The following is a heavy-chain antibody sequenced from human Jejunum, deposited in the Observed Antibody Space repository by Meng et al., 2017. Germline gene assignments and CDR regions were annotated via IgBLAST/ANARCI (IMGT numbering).Heavy chain of an antibody. CDR1: GFTFSAYT. J-gene: IGHJ4*02. Sequence: QVRLVGVGGGVAQPGRSLRLSCAAAGFTFSAYTMHWVRQAPGKGPEWLTAMSYDGDREYYADSVKGRFTISRDNSKNTLYLQMDSLTPEDSAVYYCGREPSFGEHDYWGQGTLVTVSS. CDR3: GREPSFGEHDY. V-gene: IGHV3-30*01. CDR2: MSYDGDRE. D-gene: IGHD3-10*01.